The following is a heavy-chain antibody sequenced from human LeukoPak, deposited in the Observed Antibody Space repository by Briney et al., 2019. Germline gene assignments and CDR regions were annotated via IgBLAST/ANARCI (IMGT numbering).Heavy chain of an antibody. Sequence: GGSLRLSCVVSGFTFNRCWMNWVRQAPGKGLEWVAHINPDGRDTYYVDSVKGRFTISRDNAQNSMYLQMNSLRAEDTAVYYCAKCPRLLWFGVYGMDVWGQGTTVTVSS. CDR2: INPDGRDT. V-gene: IGHV3-7*03. CDR1: GFTFNRCW. CDR3: AKCPRLLWFGVYGMDV. D-gene: IGHD3-10*01. J-gene: IGHJ6*02.